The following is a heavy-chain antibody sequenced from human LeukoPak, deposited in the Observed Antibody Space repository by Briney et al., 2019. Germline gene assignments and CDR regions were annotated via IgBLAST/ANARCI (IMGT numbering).Heavy chain of an antibody. J-gene: IGHJ5*02. CDR3: ARTRTLPIAGGFDT. D-gene: IGHD3-16*01. CDR1: GFTFSSYS. V-gene: IGHV3-74*01. Sequence: GGSLRLSCAASGFTFSSYSMDWVRQAPGKGLVWVSRISTDGSSTDYADSVKGRFTISRENAKNTLYLQMNSLRAEDTAVYYCARTRTLPIAGGFDTWGQGSLVTVSS. CDR2: ISTDGSST.